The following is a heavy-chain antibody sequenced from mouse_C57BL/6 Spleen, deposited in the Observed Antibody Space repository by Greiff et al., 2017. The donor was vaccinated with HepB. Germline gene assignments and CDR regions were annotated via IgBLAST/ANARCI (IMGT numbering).Heavy chain of an antibody. CDR2: INPNNGGT. D-gene: IGHD2-4*01. Sequence: VQLQQSGPELVKPGASVKISCKASGYAFSSSWMNWVKQRPGKGLEWIGDINPNNGGTIYNQKFKGKATLTVDKSSSTAYMELRSLTSEDTAVYYCARRDYDYDGFAYWGQGTLVTVSA. CDR1: GYAFSSSW. J-gene: IGHJ3*01. CDR3: ARRDYDYDGFAY. V-gene: IGHV1-18*01.